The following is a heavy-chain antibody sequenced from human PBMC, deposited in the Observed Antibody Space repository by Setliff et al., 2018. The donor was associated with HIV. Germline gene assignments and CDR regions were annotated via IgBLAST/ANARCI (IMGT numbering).Heavy chain of an antibody. V-gene: IGHV1-2*06. CDR1: GYTFTAYY. D-gene: IGHD6-6*01. Sequence: ASVKVSCKTSGYTFTAYYIYWVRQAPGHGLELMGRIHPNTGSTNYLQKFQGRVSITRDTSMSTVYMTLTGLTSDDTAVYYCARGPAGRLVFLSYWGQGTLVTVSS. CDR2: IHPNTGST. CDR3: ARGPAGRLVFLSY. J-gene: IGHJ4*02.